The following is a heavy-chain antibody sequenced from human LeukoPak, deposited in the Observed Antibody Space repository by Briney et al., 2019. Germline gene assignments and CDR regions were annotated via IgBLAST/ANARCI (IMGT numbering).Heavy chain of an antibody. V-gene: IGHV1-69*13. Sequence: PRASVKVSCKASGGTFSSYAISWVRQAPGQGLEWMGGIIPIFGTANYAQKFQGRVTITADESTSTAYMELSSLRSEDTAVYYCARRSPYYDFWSGKNVDAFDIWGQGTMVTVSS. CDR3: ARRSPYYDFWSGKNVDAFDI. J-gene: IGHJ3*02. CDR1: GGTFSSYA. CDR2: IIPIFGTA. D-gene: IGHD3-3*01.